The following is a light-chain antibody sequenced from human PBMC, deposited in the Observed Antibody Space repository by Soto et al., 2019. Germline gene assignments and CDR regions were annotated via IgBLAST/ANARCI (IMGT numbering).Light chain of an antibody. CDR2: QVT. Sequence: QSALTQPASVSGSPGQSITISCTGTSSDIGGSYYVSWYQHHPGKAPKLLIYQVTNRPSRVSNRFSGSKSGNTASLTISGLQADDEADYYCTSYSSSDIFYVFGTGTKLTVL. J-gene: IGLJ1*01. CDR3: TSYSSSDIFYV. V-gene: IGLV2-14*01. CDR1: SSDIGGSYY.